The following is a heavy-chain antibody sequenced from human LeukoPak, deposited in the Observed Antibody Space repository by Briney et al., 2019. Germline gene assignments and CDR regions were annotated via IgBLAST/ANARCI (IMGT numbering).Heavy chain of an antibody. J-gene: IGHJ6*02. CDR2: ISSSSSYI. D-gene: IGHD2-15*01. Sequence: GGSLRLSCAASGVTFSSYSMNWVRQAPGKGLEWVSSISSSSSYIYYADSVKGRFTISRDNAKNSLYLQMNGLRAEDTAVYYCARVYSGGSDGMDVWGQGTTVTVSS. CDR3: ARVYSGGSDGMDV. CDR1: GVTFSSYS. V-gene: IGHV3-21*01.